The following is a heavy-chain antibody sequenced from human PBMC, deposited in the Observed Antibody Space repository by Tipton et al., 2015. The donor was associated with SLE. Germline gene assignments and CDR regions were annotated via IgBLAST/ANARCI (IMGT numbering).Heavy chain of an antibody. CDR1: GFTFSNYW. J-gene: IGHJ3*02. CDR3: ARGPGASVYASAFDI. CDR2: IKQDGSEK. D-gene: IGHD2-8*01. Sequence: SLRLSCAASGFTFSNYWMSWVRQAPGKGLEWVANIKQDGSEKYYVDSVKGRFTISRDNAKNSLYLQMNSLRAEDTAVYYCARGPGASVYASAFDIWGQGTMVTVSS. V-gene: IGHV3-7*01.